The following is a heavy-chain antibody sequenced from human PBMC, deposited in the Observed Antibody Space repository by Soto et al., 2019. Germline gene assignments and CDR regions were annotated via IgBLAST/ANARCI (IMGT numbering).Heavy chain of an antibody. CDR1: GFTFSSYE. CDR2: ISSSGSTI. Sequence: LRLSCAASGFTFSSYEMNWVRQAPGKGLEWVSYISSSGSTIYYADSVKGRFTISRDNAKNSLYLQMNSLRAEDTAVYYCAREEGGEYSSSSPDYWGQGTLVTVSS. CDR3: AREEGGEYSSSSPDY. J-gene: IGHJ4*02. V-gene: IGHV3-48*03. D-gene: IGHD6-6*01.